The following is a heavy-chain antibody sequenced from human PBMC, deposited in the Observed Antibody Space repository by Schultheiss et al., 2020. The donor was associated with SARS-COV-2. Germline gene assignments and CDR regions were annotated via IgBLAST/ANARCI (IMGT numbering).Heavy chain of an antibody. CDR3: ARDFEATGVYYYYYGMDV. V-gene: IGHV3-33*08. CDR1: GFTFSSYA. CDR2: IWYDGSNK. Sequence: GESLKISCAASGFTFSSYAMHWVRQAPGKGLEWVAVIWYDGSNKYYADSVKGRFTISRDNSKNTLYLQMNSLRAEDTAVYYCARDFEATGVYYYYYGMDVWGQGTTVTVSS. J-gene: IGHJ6*02. D-gene: IGHD1-26*01.